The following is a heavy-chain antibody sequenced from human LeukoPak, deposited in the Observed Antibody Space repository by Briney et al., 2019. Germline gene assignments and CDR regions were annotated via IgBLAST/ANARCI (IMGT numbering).Heavy chain of an antibody. D-gene: IGHD2-15*01. J-gene: IGHJ6*02. V-gene: IGHV4-30-2*05. CDR2: ATT. CDR3: ARSLCSGGSCYYYYGMDV. Sequence: ATTSYPPSLKSRFTISVDTAKNQVSLKLSSVTAADTAVYYCARSLCSGGSCYYYYGMDVWGQGTTVTVSS.